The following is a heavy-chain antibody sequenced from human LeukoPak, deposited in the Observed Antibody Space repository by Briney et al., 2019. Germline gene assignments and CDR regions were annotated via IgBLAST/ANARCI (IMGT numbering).Heavy chain of an antibody. J-gene: IGHJ4*02. Sequence: GGSLRLSCAASGFTFSSYWMSWVRQAPGKGLEWVANIKQDGSEKYYVDSVKGRFTISRDNAKNSLYLQMNSLRAEDTAVYYCARTRSSGGLYYFDYWGQGTQVTVSS. CDR2: IKQDGSEK. CDR1: GFTFSSYW. V-gene: IGHV3-7*01. CDR3: ARTRSSGGLYYFDY. D-gene: IGHD6-6*01.